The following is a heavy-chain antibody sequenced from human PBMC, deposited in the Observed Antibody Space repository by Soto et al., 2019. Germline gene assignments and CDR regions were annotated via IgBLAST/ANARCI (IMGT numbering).Heavy chain of an antibody. Sequence: EVQLLESGGGLVQPGGSLRLSCAASGFTFSSYAMSWVRQAPGKGLEWVSAISGSGGSTYYADSVKGRFTISRNNCKNTLYLQMNSLRGEDTAVYYCAKRVAAASDGYWGQGSLVTVSS. V-gene: IGHV3-23*01. CDR3: AKRVAAASDGY. D-gene: IGHD6-13*01. J-gene: IGHJ4*02. CDR2: ISGSGGST. CDR1: GFTFSSYA.